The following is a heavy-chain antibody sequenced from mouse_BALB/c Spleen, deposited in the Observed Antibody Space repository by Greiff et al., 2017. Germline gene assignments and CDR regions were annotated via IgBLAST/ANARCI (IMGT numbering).Heavy chain of an antibody. D-gene: IGHD2-10*02. Sequence: QVQLKESGAELVRPGTSVKISCKASGYTFTNYWLGWVKQRPGHGLEWIGDIYPGGGYTNYNEKFKGKATLTADTSSSTAYMQLSSLTSEDSAVYFCAKGYGNYAWFAYWGQGTLVTVSA. CDR3: AKGYGNYAWFAY. CDR2: IYPGGGYT. J-gene: IGHJ3*01. V-gene: IGHV1-63*02. CDR1: GYTFTNYW.